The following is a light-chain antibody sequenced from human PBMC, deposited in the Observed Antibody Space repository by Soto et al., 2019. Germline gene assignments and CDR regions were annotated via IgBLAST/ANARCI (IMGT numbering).Light chain of an antibody. J-gene: IGLJ2*01. CDR3: FSAADTKRVI. V-gene: IGLV3-27*01. CDR1: GLAKKY. Sequence: SYELTQPSSVSVSPGQTARITCSGDGLAKKYARWFQQKAGQAPILLLYKDRERPPGIPERFSGSNSGTTVTLTISGAQVEDEADYYCFSAADTKRVIFGGGTKLTVL. CDR2: KDR.